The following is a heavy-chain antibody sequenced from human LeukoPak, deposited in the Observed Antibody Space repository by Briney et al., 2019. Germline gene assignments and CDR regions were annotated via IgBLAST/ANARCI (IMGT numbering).Heavy chain of an antibody. Sequence: GGSLRLSCVASGFTFGSFAMSWVRQAPGKGLEWVSAISGSGGSTYYADSVKGRFTISRDNSKNTLYLQMNSLRAEDTAVYYCAKELYYYDSSGLGLSYGMDVWGQGTTVTVSS. J-gene: IGHJ6*02. CDR2: ISGSGGST. CDR3: AKELYYYDSSGLGLSYGMDV. D-gene: IGHD3-22*01. V-gene: IGHV3-23*01. CDR1: GFTFGSFA.